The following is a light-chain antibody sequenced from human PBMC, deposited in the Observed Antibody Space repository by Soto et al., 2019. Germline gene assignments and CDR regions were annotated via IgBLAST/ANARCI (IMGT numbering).Light chain of an antibody. J-gene: IGKJ5*01. CDR3: QQYNVYSYT. V-gene: IGKV1-39*01. CDR1: QSISSY. Sequence: DIQMTQSPSSLSASVGDRVTITCRASQSISSYLNWYQQKPGKAPKFLIYAASSLQSGVPSRFSGSGSGTDFTLTISSLQPDDFATYYCQQYNVYSYTFGQGTRLEIK. CDR2: AAS.